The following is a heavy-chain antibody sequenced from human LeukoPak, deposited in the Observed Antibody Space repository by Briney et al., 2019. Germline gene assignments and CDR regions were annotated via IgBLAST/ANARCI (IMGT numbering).Heavy chain of an antibody. Sequence: ASAKVSCKTSGGVFSDYPVSWVRLAPGQGLEWMGGIIPVFGTTTYAPKFRGRVSLSIHESAGTAYMELSDLTFEDTAIYYCAGDFYGSGSYRPAFDYWGQGTLVTVSS. V-gene: IGHV1-69*05. J-gene: IGHJ4*02. CDR3: AGDFYGSGSYRPAFDY. CDR2: IIPVFGTT. CDR1: GGVFSDYP. D-gene: IGHD3-10*01.